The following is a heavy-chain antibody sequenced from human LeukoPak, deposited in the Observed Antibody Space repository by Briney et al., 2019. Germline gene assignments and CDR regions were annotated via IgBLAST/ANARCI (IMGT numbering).Heavy chain of an antibody. Sequence: PSETLSLTCAVYGGSFSGYYWSWIRQPPGKGLEWIGEINHSGSTNYNPSLKSRVTISVDMSKNQFSLKLSSVTAADTAVYYCARVPYKQGIDYWGQGTLVTVSS. CDR3: ARVPYKQGIDY. D-gene: IGHD7-27*01. J-gene: IGHJ4*02. CDR2: INHSGST. CDR1: GGSFSGYY. V-gene: IGHV4-34*01.